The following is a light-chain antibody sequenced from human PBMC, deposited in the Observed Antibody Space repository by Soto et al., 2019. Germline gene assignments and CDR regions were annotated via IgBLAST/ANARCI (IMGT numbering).Light chain of an antibody. CDR3: QSYDGSLSGSV. J-gene: IGLJ1*01. CDR2: GNS. Sequence: QSVLTQPPSVSGAPGQRVTISCTGSSSNIGACYDVHWYQQLPGTAPKLLIYGNSNRPSGVPDRFSGSTSGTSASLAITGLQAEDEADYYCQSYDGSLSGSVFGTGTKLTVL. V-gene: IGLV1-40*01. CDR1: SSNIGACYD.